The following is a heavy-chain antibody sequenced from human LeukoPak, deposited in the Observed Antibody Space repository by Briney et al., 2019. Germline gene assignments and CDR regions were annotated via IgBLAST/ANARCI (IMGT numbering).Heavy chain of an antibody. CDR3: ARDLLLLWFGESGNAFDI. CDR1: GSTFSDYY. D-gene: IGHD3-10*01. Sequence: PGGSLRLSCAASGSTFSDYYMSWIRQAPGKGLEWVSYISSSSSYTNYADPVKGRFTISRDNAKNSLYLQMNSLRAEDTAVYYCARDLLLLWFGESGNAFDIWGQGTMVTVSS. V-gene: IGHV3-11*05. CDR2: ISSSSSYT. J-gene: IGHJ3*02.